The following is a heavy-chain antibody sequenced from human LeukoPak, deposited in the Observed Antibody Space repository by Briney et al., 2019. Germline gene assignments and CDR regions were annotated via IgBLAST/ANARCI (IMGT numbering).Heavy chain of an antibody. CDR3: ARVSDCRGCHFDY. Sequence: GGSLRLSCAASGFTFSSDWMYWVRQAPGKGPVWVSRISHDGNSAIYADSMNGRFTIARDNAMNTLYLQMNTLRADDTAVYYCARVSDCRGCHFDYWGHGTLVTVSS. D-gene: IGHD2-21*02. CDR1: GFTFSSDW. V-gene: IGHV3-74*01. J-gene: IGHJ4*01. CDR2: ISHDGNSA.